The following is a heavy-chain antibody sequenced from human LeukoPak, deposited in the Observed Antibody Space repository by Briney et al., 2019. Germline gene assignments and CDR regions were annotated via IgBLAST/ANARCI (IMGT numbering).Heavy chain of an antibody. CDR3: ARARGPTYYYDSRGLDY. J-gene: IGHJ4*02. D-gene: IGHD3-22*01. CDR2: INHSGST. V-gene: IGHV4-34*01. Sequence: PSETLSLTCAVYGGSFSGYYWSWIRQPPGKGLEWIGEINHSGSTNYNPSLKSRVTISVDTSKYQFSLKLSSVTAADTAVYYCARARGPTYYYDSRGLDYWGQGTLVTVSS. CDR1: GGSFSGYY.